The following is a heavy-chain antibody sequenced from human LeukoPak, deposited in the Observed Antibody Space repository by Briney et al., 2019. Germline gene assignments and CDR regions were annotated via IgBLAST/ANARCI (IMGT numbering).Heavy chain of an antibody. Sequence: GAAVNLSCKASGYTFTGYYMHWVRQAPGQGLEWMGWINPSSGGTYYAQKFQGRVTMTRDTSISTAYMELSRLRSDDTALYYCARRAYSSGYYYFDYWGQGNPVTVSS. CDR2: INPSSGGT. D-gene: IGHD6-19*01. CDR1: GYTFTGYY. J-gene: IGHJ4*02. V-gene: IGHV1-2*02. CDR3: ARRAYSSGYYYFDY.